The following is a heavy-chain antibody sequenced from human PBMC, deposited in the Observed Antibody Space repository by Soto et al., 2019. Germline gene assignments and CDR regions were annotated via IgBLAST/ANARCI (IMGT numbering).Heavy chain of an antibody. CDR1: GGSISSYY. Sequence: SETLSLTCTVSGGSISSYYWSWIRQPPGKGLEWIEYIYYSGSTNYNPSLKSRVTISVDTSKNQFSLKLSSVTAADTAVYYCARSNFGDSGYFYYYGMDVWGQGTTVTVSS. CDR2: IYYSGST. CDR3: ARSNFGDSGYFYYYGMDV. D-gene: IGHD3-10*01. J-gene: IGHJ6*02. V-gene: IGHV4-59*01.